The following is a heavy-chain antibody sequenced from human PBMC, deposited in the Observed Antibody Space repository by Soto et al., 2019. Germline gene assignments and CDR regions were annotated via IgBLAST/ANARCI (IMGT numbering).Heavy chain of an antibody. J-gene: IGHJ4*02. D-gene: IGHD4-17*01. CDR1: GFTFSSYG. Sequence: SLRLSCAAPGFTFSSYGMHWVRQAPGKGLEWVAVISYDGSNKYYADSVKGRFTISRDNSKNTLYLQMNSLRAEDTAVYYCAKDSYGDYLDYWGQGTLVTVSS. CDR2: ISYDGSNK. CDR3: AKDSYGDYLDY. V-gene: IGHV3-30*18.